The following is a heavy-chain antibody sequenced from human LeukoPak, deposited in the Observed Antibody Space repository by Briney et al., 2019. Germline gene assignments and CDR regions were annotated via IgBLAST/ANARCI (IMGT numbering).Heavy chain of an antibody. J-gene: IGHJ3*02. Sequence: GSLRLSCEASGFTFSNYSMNWVRQAPGKGLEWVSYIRSSSSTIYYADSVKGRFTISRDNAKNSLYLQMNSLRAEDTAVYYCARAKRNGFDIWGQGTMVTVSS. CDR2: IRSSSSTI. CDR3: ARAKRNGFDI. V-gene: IGHV3-48*01. CDR1: GFTFSNYS.